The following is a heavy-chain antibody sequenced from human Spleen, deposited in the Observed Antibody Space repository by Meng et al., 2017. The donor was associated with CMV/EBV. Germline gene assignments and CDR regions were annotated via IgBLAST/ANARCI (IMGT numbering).Heavy chain of an antibody. Sequence: SCAASGFTFSNYAMYWVRQAPGKGLEWVAFVSYDGSNKYYADSVKGRFTISRDNSENTLYLEMNSLRAEDTAIYYCAKQGYSSGPPDYWGQGTLVTVSS. V-gene: IGHV3-30*18. CDR3: AKQGYSSGPPDY. CDR1: GFTFSNYA. D-gene: IGHD6-19*01. CDR2: VSYDGSNK. J-gene: IGHJ4*02.